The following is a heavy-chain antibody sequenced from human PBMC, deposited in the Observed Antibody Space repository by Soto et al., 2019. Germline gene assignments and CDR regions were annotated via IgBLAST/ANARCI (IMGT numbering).Heavy chain of an antibody. J-gene: IGHJ1*01. CDR1: GFTFSTYA. D-gene: IGHD3-3*01. CDR2: ISGSGGDT. Sequence: PGGSLRLSCAASGFTFSTYAMSWVRQAPGKGLEWVSVISGSGGDTYYADSVKGRFTIARDNSKNTLSLQMNSLRAEDTAVYYWAKEGVIIPPPLGPSWGKGTPVPVSS. CDR3: AKEGVIIPPPLGPS. V-gene: IGHV3-23*01.